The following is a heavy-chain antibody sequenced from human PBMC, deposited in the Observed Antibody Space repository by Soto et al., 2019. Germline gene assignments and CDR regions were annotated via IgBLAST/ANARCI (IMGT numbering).Heavy chain of an antibody. D-gene: IGHD5-12*01. CDR3: ARSGNIVATTNYYMDV. V-gene: IGHV3-20*04. CDR1: GFTFDDYG. CDR2: INWNGGRT. J-gene: IGHJ6*03. Sequence: EVQLVESGGGVVRPGGSLRLSCVASGFTFDDYGMHWVRQAPGKGLEWVSGINWNGGRTGYLGSMKGRFIISRDNAKNYLYLQRNSLRAEDTALYYCARSGNIVATTNYYMDVWGNGTTVTVSS.